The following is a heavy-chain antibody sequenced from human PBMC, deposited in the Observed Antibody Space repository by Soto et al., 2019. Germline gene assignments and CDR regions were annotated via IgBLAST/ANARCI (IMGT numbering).Heavy chain of an antibody. D-gene: IGHD6-6*01. Sequence: PGGSLRVSCAASGFTFDDYAMHWVRQAPGKGPEWVSGISWNSGSIGYADSVKGRFTISRDNAKNSLYLQMNSLRAEDTAVYFCAKSSVSSVAARPRNFDYWGQGTLVTVSS. CDR2: ISWNSGSI. J-gene: IGHJ4*02. CDR3: AKSSVSSVAARPRNFDY. CDR1: GFTFDDYA. V-gene: IGHV3-9*01.